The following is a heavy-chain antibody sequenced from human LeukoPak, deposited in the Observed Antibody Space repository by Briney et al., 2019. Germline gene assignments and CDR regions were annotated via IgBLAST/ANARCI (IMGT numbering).Heavy chain of an antibody. J-gene: IGHJ4*02. Sequence: SETLSLTCTVSGGSMSSYYWSWIRQPPGKGLEWIGYIYYSGSTNYNPSLKSRVTIPVDTSKNQFTLKLSSVTAADTAVYYCARGRYGWLPFDYWGQGTLVTVSS. CDR3: ARGRYGWLPFDY. CDR1: GGSMSSYY. CDR2: IYYSGST. V-gene: IGHV4-59*01. D-gene: IGHD3-16*01.